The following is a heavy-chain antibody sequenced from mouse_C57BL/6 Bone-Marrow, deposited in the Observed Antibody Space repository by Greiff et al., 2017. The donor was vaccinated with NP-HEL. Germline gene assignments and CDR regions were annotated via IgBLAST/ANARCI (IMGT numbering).Heavy chain of an antibody. CDR3: ARGSYGSSYWYIDV. D-gene: IGHD1-1*01. J-gene: IGHJ1*03. CDR2: ISYDGSN. CDR1: GYSITSGYY. V-gene: IGHV3-6*01. Sequence: VQLKESGPGLVKPSQSLSLTCSVTGYSITSGYYWNWIRQFPGNKLEWMGYISYDGSNNYNPSLKNQISITRDTSKHQFFLKLNSVTTEDTATYYSARGSYGSSYWYIDVWGTGTTVTVSS.